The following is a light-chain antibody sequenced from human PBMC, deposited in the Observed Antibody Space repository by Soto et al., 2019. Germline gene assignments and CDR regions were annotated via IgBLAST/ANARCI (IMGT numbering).Light chain of an antibody. CDR2: DVY. CDR3: CSSAGSGTYV. V-gene: IGLV2-23*02. CDR1: SSDVGSDDL. Sequence: QSVLTQPASVSGSPGQSITISCTGTSSDVGSDDLVSWFQQHPGKAPKRIIYDVYKRPSGVSNRFSGSKSGNTASLTISGLQAEDEADYYCCSSAGSGTYVFGSGTKVTVL. J-gene: IGLJ1*01.